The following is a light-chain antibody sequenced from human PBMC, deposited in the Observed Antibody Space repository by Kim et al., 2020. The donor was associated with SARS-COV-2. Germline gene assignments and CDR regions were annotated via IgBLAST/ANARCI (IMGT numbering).Light chain of an antibody. CDR2: DVS. CDR1: SSDVGGYNY. J-gene: IGLJ3*02. Sequence: GKSITFSCTGTSSDVGGYNYVSWYQQHPGKAPKLMIYDVSKRPSGVSSRFSGSKSGNTASLTISGLQAEDEADYYCNSYTSSSTLVFGGGTQLTVL. CDR3: NSYTSSSTLV. V-gene: IGLV2-14*03.